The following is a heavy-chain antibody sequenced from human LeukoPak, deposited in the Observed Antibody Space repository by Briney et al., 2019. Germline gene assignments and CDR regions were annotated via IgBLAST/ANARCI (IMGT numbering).Heavy chain of an antibody. V-gene: IGHV1-18*01. Sequence: ASVKVSCKASGYTFTSYGISWVRQAPGQGLEWMGWISAYNGNTNYAQKFQGRVTMTRNTSISTAYMELSSLRSEDTAVYYCARGGVGATGYYFDYWGQGTLVTVSS. D-gene: IGHD1-26*01. J-gene: IGHJ4*02. CDR3: ARGGVGATGYYFDY. CDR2: ISAYNGNT. CDR1: GYTFTSYG.